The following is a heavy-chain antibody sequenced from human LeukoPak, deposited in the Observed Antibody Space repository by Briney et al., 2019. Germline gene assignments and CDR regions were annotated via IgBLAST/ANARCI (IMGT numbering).Heavy chain of an antibody. CDR2: INPNSGGT. Sequence: ASVKVSCKASGYTFTGYYMHWVRQAPGQGLEWMGWINPNSGGTNYAQKFQGRVTMTRDTSISTAYMELSRLRSDDTAVYYCARARGWGEPFDYWGQGTLVTVSS. CDR3: ARARGWGEPFDY. J-gene: IGHJ4*02. CDR1: GYTFTGYY. V-gene: IGHV1-2*02. D-gene: IGHD1-14*01.